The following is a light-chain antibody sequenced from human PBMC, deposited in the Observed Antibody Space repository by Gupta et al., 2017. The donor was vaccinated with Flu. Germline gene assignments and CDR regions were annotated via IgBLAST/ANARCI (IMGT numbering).Light chain of an antibody. V-gene: IGKV1-27*01. CDR2: TAS. J-gene: IGKJ1*01. CDR1: QGISNY. CDR3: QKYGSAPWT. Sequence: DIQMTQSPSSLSAYVGDRVTITCRASQGISNYLAWYQQKPGKVPKLLIYTASTLQSGVPSRFSGSGSGTDFTLTISSLQPEDVATYYCQKYGSAPWTCRPRDQGGNQT.